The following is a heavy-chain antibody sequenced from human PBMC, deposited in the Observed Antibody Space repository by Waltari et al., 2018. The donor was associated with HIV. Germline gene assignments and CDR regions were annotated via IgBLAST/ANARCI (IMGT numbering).Heavy chain of an antibody. D-gene: IGHD1-26*01. CDR1: GFTVSNSY. J-gene: IGHJ4*02. CDR3: ARVGTQLLAGNYVDY. CDR2: IYGDGST. V-gene: IGHV3-53*01. Sequence: EVQVVESGGGLIQPGGSLRLSCAASGFTVSNSYMTWVRQAPGKGLEWVSIIYGDGSTFYADSVKGRFTISRDNSKNTLYLQMKNLRAEDTAVYYCARVGTQLLAGNYVDYWGQGTLVTVSS.